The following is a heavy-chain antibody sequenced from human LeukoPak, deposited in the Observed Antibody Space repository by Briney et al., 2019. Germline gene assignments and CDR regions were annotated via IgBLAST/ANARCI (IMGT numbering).Heavy chain of an antibody. CDR1: GGSISSYY. V-gene: IGHV4-4*07. CDR2: IYTSGSS. J-gene: IGHJ5*02. Sequence: SATLSLTCTVSGGSISSYYWSWIRQPAGKGLEWIGRIYTSGSSNYNPSLKSRVTMSVDTSKNQFSLKLSSVTAADTAVYYCASSPYYYDGSGYYPVDVWFDPWGQGTLVTFSS. CDR3: ASSPYYYDGSGYYPVDVWFDP. D-gene: IGHD3-22*01.